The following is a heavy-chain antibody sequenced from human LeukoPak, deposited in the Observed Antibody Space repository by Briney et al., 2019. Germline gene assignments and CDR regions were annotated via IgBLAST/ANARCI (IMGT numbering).Heavy chain of an antibody. CDR3: ARSGGLRKFDY. Sequence: GGSLRLSCAASGFTVSSNYMSWVRQAPGKGLEWVSVIYSGGSTYYADSVKGRFTISRDNSKNTLYLQMNSLRTEDTAVYYCARSGGLRKFDYWGQGTLVTVSS. J-gene: IGHJ4*02. D-gene: IGHD1-14*01. CDR2: IYSGGST. CDR1: GFTVSSNY. V-gene: IGHV3-53*05.